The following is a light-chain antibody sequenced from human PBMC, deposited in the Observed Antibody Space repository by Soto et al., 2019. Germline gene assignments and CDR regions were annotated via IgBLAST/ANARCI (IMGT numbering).Light chain of an antibody. CDR2: DAS. CDR3: QQYDTLRT. Sequence: DIQVTQSPSSLSASVGDRLTITCQASQDISTYLNCYQQKPGKAPKLLISDASKLEPGVPSRFTGSGSGTDFSLIISSLQPEDIATYYCQQYDTLRTFGQGTKVEIK. J-gene: IGKJ2*01. V-gene: IGKV1-33*01. CDR1: QDISTY.